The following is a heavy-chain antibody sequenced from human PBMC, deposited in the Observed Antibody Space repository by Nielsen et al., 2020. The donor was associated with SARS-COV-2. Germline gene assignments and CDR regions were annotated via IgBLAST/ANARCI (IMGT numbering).Heavy chain of an antibody. V-gene: IGHV3-48*03. D-gene: IGHD3-22*01. CDR3: AGFAYYYDSSTHAFDI. CDR2: ISSSGSTI. J-gene: IGHJ3*02. Sequence: GGSLRLSCAASGFTFSSYEMNWVRQAPGKGLEWVSYISSSGSTIYYADSVKGRFTISRDNAKNSLYLQMNSLRAEDTAVYFCAGFAYYYDSSTHAFDIWGQGTMVIVSS. CDR1: GFTFSSYE.